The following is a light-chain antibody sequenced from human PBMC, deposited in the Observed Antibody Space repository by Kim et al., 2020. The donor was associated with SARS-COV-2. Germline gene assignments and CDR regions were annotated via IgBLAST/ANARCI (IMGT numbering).Light chain of an antibody. CDR2: AVS. Sequence: FASEGDRVTLTCRASQAISSHLAWYQQKPGKAPRLLIYAVSTLQSGVSPRFTGDRSGQDFTLTINSLEPEDSATYYCLQVYSYPYTFGPGTKLEI. CDR1: QAISSH. CDR3: LQVYSYPYT. V-gene: IGKV1-9*01. J-gene: IGKJ2*01.